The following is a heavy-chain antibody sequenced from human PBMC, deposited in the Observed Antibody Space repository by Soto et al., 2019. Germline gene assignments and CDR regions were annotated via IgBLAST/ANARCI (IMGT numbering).Heavy chain of an antibody. CDR1: GGTFSSYA. D-gene: IGHD6-13*01. V-gene: IGHV1-69*13. CDR2: IIPIFGTA. CDR3: ARGKQQLVSRNYYYYGMDV. Sequence: ASVKVSCKASGGTFSSYAISWVRQAPGQGLEWMGGIIPIFGTANYAQKFQGRVTITADESTSTAYMELSSLRSEDTAVYYCARGKQQLVSRNYYYYGMDVWGQGTTVTSP. J-gene: IGHJ6*02.